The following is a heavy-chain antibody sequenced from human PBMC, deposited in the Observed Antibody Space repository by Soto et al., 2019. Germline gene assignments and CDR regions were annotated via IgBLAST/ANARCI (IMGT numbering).Heavy chain of an antibody. Sequence: GGSLRLSCAASGFTFSEYYMSWIRQAPGKGLEWVSYISSSGSTIYYADSVKGRFTISRDIAQNTLYLQMNSLRAEDTAVYYCAKRVRGVPYYFDSWGLGTLVTVSS. D-gene: IGHD3-10*01. CDR1: GFTFSEYY. J-gene: IGHJ4*02. CDR2: ISSSGSTI. CDR3: AKRVRGVPYYFDS. V-gene: IGHV3-11*01.